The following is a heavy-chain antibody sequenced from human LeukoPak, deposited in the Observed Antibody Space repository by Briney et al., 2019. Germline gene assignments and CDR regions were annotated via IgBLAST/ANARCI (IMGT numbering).Heavy chain of an antibody. CDR3: ARGPYSYDSSGAFDI. D-gene: IGHD3-22*01. Sequence: PSETLSLTCTVSGDSISSGDYYWSWIRQPAGKGLEWIGRISSSGSTNYNPSLKSRVTISVDTSKNQFSLKLSSVTAADTAVYFRARGPYSYDSSGAFDIWGQGTMVTASS. J-gene: IGHJ3*02. CDR2: ISSSGST. CDR1: GDSISSGDYY. V-gene: IGHV4-61*02.